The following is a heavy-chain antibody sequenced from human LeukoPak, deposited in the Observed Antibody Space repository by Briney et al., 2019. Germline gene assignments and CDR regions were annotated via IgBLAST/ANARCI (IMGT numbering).Heavy chain of an antibody. V-gene: IGHV1-2*02. D-gene: IGHD5-12*01. CDR2: INANSGGG. CDR3: ARYPLEYSGYLKD. CDR1: GYTLTDYH. J-gene: IGHJ4*02. Sequence: ASVKVSCKASGYTLTDYHMHWVRQAPGQGLEWLGWINANSGGGNYAQEFQGRVTMTWDTSISTAYMELSRLRSDDTAVYYCARYPLEYSGYLKDWGQGTLVTVSS.